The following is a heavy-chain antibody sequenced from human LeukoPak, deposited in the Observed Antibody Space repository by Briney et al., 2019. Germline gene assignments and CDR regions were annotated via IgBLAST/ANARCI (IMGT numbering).Heavy chain of an antibody. V-gene: IGHV1-69*06. CDR2: IILIFGTE. CDR1: GGIFSSYA. Sequence: SVKVCCQASGGIFSSYASRWVRQAPGQGREWMGGIILIFGTEHYAQKFQGRVTITADKSTSTAYMELSSLRSEDTAVYYCARTPEAYCGDENLLVCRYNWFDPWGQGTLVTVSS. J-gene: IGHJ5*02. D-gene: IGHD2-21*01. CDR3: ARTPEAYCGDENLLVCRYNWFDP.